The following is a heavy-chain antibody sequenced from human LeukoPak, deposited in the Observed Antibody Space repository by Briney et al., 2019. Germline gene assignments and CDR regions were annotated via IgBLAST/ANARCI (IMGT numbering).Heavy chain of an antibody. CDR3: ARAGTVVVGGYGMDV. V-gene: IGHV3-21*01. D-gene: IGHD6-13*01. CDR2: ISSSSSSYI. Sequence: PGGSLRLSCAASGFTFSSYSMNWVRQAPGKGLEWVSSISSSSSSYIYYADSVKGRFTISRDNAKNSLYLQMNSLRAEDTAVYYCARAGTVVVGGYGMDVWGQGTTVTVSS. CDR1: GFTFSSYS. J-gene: IGHJ6*02.